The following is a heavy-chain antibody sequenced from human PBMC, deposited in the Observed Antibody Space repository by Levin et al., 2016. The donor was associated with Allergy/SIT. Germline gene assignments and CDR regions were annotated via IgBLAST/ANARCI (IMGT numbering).Heavy chain of an antibody. V-gene: IGHV1-18*01. D-gene: IGHD6-13*01. J-gene: IGHJ6*02. CDR3: ARGYGGSSWSSYYYYYLRYGR. CDR2: ISAYNGNT. Sequence: WVRQAPGQGLEWMGWISAYNGNTNYAQKLQGRVTMTTDTSTSTAYMELRSLRSDDTAVYYCARGYGGSSWSSYYYYYLRYGRLGPRDHGHRLL.